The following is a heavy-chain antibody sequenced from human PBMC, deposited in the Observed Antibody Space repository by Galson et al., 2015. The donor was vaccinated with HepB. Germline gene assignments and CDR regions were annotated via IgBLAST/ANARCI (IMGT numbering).Heavy chain of an antibody. Sequence: SLRLSCAGSGFTLTSFAMTWVRQAPGKGLEWVSTISGSGAAINYADSVKGRFTISRDNFKDTVFLQMNSLRTDDTAVYYCATGQGGFFQVYLDYWGQGRPVTVSP. CDR1: GFTLTSFA. CDR2: ISGSGAAI. CDR3: ATGQGGFFQVYLDY. V-gene: IGHV3-23*01. D-gene: IGHD3-16*01. J-gene: IGHJ4*02.